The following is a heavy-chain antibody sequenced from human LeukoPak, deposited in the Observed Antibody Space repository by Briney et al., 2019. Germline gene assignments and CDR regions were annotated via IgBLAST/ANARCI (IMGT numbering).Heavy chain of an antibody. D-gene: IGHD1-1*01. Sequence: ASVKVSCKASGYTFTGYYMHWVRQAPGQGLEWIGWINTNTGNPTYAPGFTGRFVFSLDTSVSTAYLQISSLKAEDTAVYYCAKEGATPGLDFDYWGQGTLVTVSS. J-gene: IGHJ4*02. CDR2: INTNTGNP. V-gene: IGHV7-4-1*02. CDR1: GYTFTGYY. CDR3: AKEGATPGLDFDY.